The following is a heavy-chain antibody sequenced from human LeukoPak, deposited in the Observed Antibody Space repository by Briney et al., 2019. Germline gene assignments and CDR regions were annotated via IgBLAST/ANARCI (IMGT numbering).Heavy chain of an antibody. CDR3: ARDFGYDSSGYYYPGSDY. CDR2: INWNGGST. D-gene: IGHD3-22*01. CDR1: GFTFDDYG. Sequence: PGGSLRLSCAASGFTFDDYGMSWVRQAPGKGLEWVSGINWNGGSTGYADSVKGRSTISRDNAKNSLYLQMNSLRAEDTALYHCARDFGYDSSGYYYPGSDYWGQGTLVTVSS. J-gene: IGHJ4*02. V-gene: IGHV3-20*01.